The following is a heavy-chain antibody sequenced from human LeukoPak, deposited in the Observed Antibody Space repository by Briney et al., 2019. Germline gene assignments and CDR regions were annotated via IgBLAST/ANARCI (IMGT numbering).Heavy chain of an antibody. J-gene: IGHJ4*02. CDR1: GFTFSSYS. CDR3: AIAAAGPLESY. Sequence: GRSLRLSCAASGFTFSSYSMNWVRQAPGKGLEWVSSISSSSSYIYYADSVKGRFTISRDNAKNSLYLQMNSLRAEDTAVYYCAIAAAGPLESYWGQGTLVTVSP. CDR2: ISSSSSYI. V-gene: IGHV3-21*01. D-gene: IGHD6-13*01.